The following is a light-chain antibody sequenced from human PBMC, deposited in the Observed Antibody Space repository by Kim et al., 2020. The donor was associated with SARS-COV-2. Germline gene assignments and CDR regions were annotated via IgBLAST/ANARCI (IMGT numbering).Light chain of an antibody. Sequence: VSVPPDKTASITGSGDKLGDKYTCWYQQKPGQSPVLVIYRDSRRPSGIPERFSGSNSGNTATLTISGTQAMDEADYYCQTWDSSGVFGGGTQLTVL. CDR1: KLGDKY. CDR3: QTWDSSGV. V-gene: IGLV3-1*01. J-gene: IGLJ2*01. CDR2: RDS.